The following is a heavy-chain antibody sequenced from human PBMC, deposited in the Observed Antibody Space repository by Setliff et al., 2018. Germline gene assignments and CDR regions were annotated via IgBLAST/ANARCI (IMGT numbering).Heavy chain of an antibody. Sequence: ASVKVSCKVSGYTLTELSRHWVRQAPGKGLEWMGGFDPEDGETIYAQRFQGRVTMTRNTSISTAYMELSSLRSEDTAVYYCARGGGVYYDSSGYFWEKEYNWFDPWGQGTLVTVSS. J-gene: IGHJ5*02. D-gene: IGHD3-22*01. CDR3: ARGGGVYYDSSGYFWEKEYNWFDP. V-gene: IGHV1-24*01. CDR1: GYTLTELS. CDR2: FDPEDGET.